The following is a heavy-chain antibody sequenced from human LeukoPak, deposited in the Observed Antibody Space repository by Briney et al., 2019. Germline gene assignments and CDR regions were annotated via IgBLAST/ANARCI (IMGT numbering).Heavy chain of an antibody. CDR3: AKEGYQAGTTSKGYFDY. V-gene: IGHV3-23*01. CDR2: ISGSGAGT. Sequence: PGGSLRLSCAASGFTFSSHAMSWVRQVPGKGLEWVSGISGSGAGTYYADSVKGRFTISRDNSKNTLSLQMNSLRAEDTAAYYCAKEGYQAGTTSKGYFDYWGQGTPVTVSS. D-gene: IGHD1-7*01. CDR1: GFTFSSHA. J-gene: IGHJ4*02.